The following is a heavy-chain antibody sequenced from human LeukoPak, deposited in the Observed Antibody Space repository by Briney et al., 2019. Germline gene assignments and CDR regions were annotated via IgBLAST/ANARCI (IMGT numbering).Heavy chain of an antibody. CDR1: GFTFSSYW. CDR2: IKQDGSEK. CDR3: ARVGSGDYGAYYYYYGMDV. J-gene: IGHJ6*02. V-gene: IGHV3-7*01. D-gene: IGHD4-17*01. Sequence: PGGSLRLSCAASGFTFSSYWMSWVRQAPGKGLERVANIKQDGSEKYYVDSVKGRFTISRDNAKNSLYLQMNSLRAEDTAVYYCARVGSGDYGAYYYYYGMDVWGQGTTVTVSS.